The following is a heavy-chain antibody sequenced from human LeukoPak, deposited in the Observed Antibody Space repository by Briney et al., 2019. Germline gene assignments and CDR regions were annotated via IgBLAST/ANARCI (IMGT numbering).Heavy chain of an antibody. D-gene: IGHD6-6*01. V-gene: IGHV4-38-2*02. Sequence: SETLSLTCTFSGYSISSGYYWGWIRQPPGKGLEWIGSIYHSGSTYYNPSLRRRLAISVDTSKNPYSLKLSPVTAADTAVYYCARVRSSSEYYYYYMDVWGKGTTVTVSS. CDR3: ARVRSSSEYYYYYMDV. CDR2: IYHSGST. J-gene: IGHJ6*03. CDR1: GYSISSGYY.